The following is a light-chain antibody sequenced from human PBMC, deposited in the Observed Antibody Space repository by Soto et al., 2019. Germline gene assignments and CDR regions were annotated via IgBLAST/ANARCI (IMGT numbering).Light chain of an antibody. J-gene: IGKJ1*01. Sequence: DIQMTQSPSSLSASVGDSVTITCRASQSLRSYLNWYQQKPGKAPKLLIYAASSLQSGVPSRFSGSGSGTDFTLTISSLQPEDFATYYCQQSYSTPHTFGQGTKAEIK. CDR3: QQSYSTPHT. V-gene: IGKV1-39*01. CDR2: AAS. CDR1: QSLRSY.